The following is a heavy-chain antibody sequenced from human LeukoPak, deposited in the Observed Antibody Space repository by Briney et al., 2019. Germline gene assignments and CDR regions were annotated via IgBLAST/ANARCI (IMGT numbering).Heavy chain of an antibody. CDR2: INPNSGGT. J-gene: IGHJ4*02. CDR3: ARVSPRWLQSVHYFDY. V-gene: IGHV1-2*06. Sequence: ASVKVSCKASGYTFTGYYMHWVRQAPGQGLEWMGRINPNSGGTNYAQKFQGRVTMTRDTSISTAYMELSRLRSDDTAVYYCARVSPRWLQSVHYFDYWGQGTLVTVSS. D-gene: IGHD5-24*01. CDR1: GYTFTGYY.